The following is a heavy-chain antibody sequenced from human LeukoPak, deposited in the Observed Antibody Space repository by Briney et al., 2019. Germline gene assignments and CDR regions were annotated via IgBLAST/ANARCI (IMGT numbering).Heavy chain of an antibody. CDR3: XXXXXXYYDSSGLDY. V-gene: IGHV4-39*01. Sequence: SETLSLTCTVPGGSISSSSYYWGWIRQPPGKGLEWIGSIYYSGSTYYNPSLKSRVTISVDTSKNQFSLKLSSVTAADTAVYYXXXXXXXYYDSSGLDYWGQGTLVTVSS. J-gene: IGHJ4*02. CDR2: IYYSGST. D-gene: IGHD3-22*01. CDR1: GGSISSSSYY.